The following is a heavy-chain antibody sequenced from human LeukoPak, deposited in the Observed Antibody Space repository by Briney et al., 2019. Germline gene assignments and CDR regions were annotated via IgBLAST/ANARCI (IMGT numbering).Heavy chain of an antibody. J-gene: IGHJ3*02. D-gene: IGHD3-9*01. CDR1: GFTFSSYA. Sequence: PGGSLRLSCAASGFTFSSYAMSWVRQAPGKGLEWVSAISGSGGSTYYADSVKGRFTISRDNSKNTLYLQMNSLRAEDTAVYYCAKVHPSLRYFDSDAFDIWGQGTMVTVSS. CDR3: AKVHPSLRYFDSDAFDI. V-gene: IGHV3-23*01. CDR2: ISGSGGST.